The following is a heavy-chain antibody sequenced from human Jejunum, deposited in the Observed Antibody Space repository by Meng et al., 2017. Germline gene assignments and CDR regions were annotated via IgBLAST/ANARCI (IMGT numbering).Heavy chain of an antibody. CDR2: ISDSGTVQ. Sequence: GGSLRLSCAASGFTFSRCAFHWVRQAPGKGLDWVFVISDSGTVQYAADSVRGRFTISRDNSKDTVYLQMNSLRPEDTAVYYCARAYHTESSGYYGLAMDFWGQGTMVTVSS. CDR1: GFTFSRCA. CDR3: ARAYHTESSGYYGLAMDF. V-gene: IGHV3-30*04. D-gene: IGHD3-22*01. J-gene: IGHJ6*02.